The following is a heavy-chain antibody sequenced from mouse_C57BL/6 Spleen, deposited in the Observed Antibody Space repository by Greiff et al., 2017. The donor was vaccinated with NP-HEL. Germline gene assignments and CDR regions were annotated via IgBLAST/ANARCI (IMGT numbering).Heavy chain of an antibody. CDR2: IYPGDGDT. J-gene: IGHJ2*01. D-gene: IGHD3-3*01. Sequence: QVQLQQSGPELVKPGASVKISCKASGYAFSSSWMNWVKQRPGKGLEWIGRIYPGDGDTNYNGKFKGKATLTADKTSSTAYMQLSSLTSEDSAVYFCARDLAGTGYWGQGTTLTVSS. CDR3: ARDLAGTGY. CDR1: GYAFSSSW. V-gene: IGHV1-82*01.